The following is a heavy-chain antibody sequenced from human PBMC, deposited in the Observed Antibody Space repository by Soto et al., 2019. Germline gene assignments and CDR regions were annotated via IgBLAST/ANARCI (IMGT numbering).Heavy chain of an antibody. CDR1: GFTFSSYG. CDR3: ARGWYYYDSSGYYHYYGMDV. D-gene: IGHD3-22*01. J-gene: IGHJ6*02. V-gene: IGHV3-33*01. Sequence: GGSLRLSCAASGFTFSSYGMHWVRQAPGKGLEWVAVIWYDGSNEYYADSVKGRFTSSRDNSKNTLYLQMNSLRAEDTAVYYCARGWYYYDSSGYYHYYGMDVWGQGTTVTVSS. CDR2: IWYDGSNE.